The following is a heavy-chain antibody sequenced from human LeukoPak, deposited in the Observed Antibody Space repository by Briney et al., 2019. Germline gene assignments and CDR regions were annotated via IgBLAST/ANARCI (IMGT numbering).Heavy chain of an antibody. CDR1: GYSFSSYD. CDR3: ATGTDYGDYLGY. D-gene: IGHD4-17*01. V-gene: IGHV1-18*01. J-gene: IGHJ4*02. Sequence: ASVKVSCKASGYSFSSYDISWVRQAPGQGLEWMGWISAYNGNTNYTQKLQGRVTMTTDTSTSTAYMELRSLRSEDTAVYYCATGTDYGDYLGYWGQGTLVTVSS. CDR2: ISAYNGNT.